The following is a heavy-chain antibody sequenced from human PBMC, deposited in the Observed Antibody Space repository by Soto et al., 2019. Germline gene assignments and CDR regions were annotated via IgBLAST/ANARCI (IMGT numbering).Heavy chain of an antibody. CDR2: IYYSGST. CDR1: DGTSSSGDYC. CDR3: ASGSDTAPWLPSVY. V-gene: IGHV4-30-4*02. Sequence: SETMSLSYTVADGTSSSGDYCWSWIRQPPGKGLEWIGYIYYSGSTYYNPSLKSRVTISVDTSISTAYMGLSRLRSDDTAVYYCASGSDTAPWLPSVYWGQGTLVTVSS. D-gene: IGHD5-18*01. J-gene: IGHJ4*02.